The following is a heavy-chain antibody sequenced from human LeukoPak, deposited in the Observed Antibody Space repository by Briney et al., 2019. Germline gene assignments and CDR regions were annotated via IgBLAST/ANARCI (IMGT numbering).Heavy chain of an antibody. Sequence: GASVKVSCKASGYTFRGYYMHWVRQAPAQGLEWLGWINHNSGGTNYAQKFQGRVTMTRDTSISTAYMELSRLRSDDTAVYYCARDRDAGAFDIWGQGTMVTVSS. D-gene: IGHD1-14*01. CDR1: GYTFRGYY. V-gene: IGHV1-2*02. CDR3: ARDRDAGAFDI. CDR2: INHNSGGT. J-gene: IGHJ3*02.